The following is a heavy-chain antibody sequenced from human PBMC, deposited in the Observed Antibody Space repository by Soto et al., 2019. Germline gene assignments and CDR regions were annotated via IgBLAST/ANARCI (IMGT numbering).Heavy chain of an antibody. J-gene: IGHJ4*02. CDR2: ISDNGGKT. D-gene: IGHD1-1*01. Sequence: GGSLSLSCAASGFTFSNVAMAWVRKAPGKGLEWVSSISDNGGKTDYADSVRGRFTLSRDNSKNTLYLQMNHLKAEDTAVYYCAKLYWNPRYFDYWGQGARVTVS. CDR1: GFTFSNVA. CDR3: AKLYWNPRYFDY. V-gene: IGHV3-23*01.